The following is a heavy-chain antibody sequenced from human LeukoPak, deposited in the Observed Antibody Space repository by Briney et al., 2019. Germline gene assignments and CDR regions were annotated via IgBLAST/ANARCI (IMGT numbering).Heavy chain of an antibody. CDR2: IYYSGST. V-gene: IGHV4-59*12. J-gene: IGHJ4*02. D-gene: IGHD2-2*01. CDR3: ASRGIVVVPAASGVDY. Sequence: PSETLSLTCTVSGGSISSYYWSWIRQPPGKGLEWIGYIYYSGSTNYNPSLKSRVTISVDTSKNQFSLKLSSVTAADTAVYYCASRGIVVVPAASGVDYWGQGTLVTVSS. CDR1: GGSISSYY.